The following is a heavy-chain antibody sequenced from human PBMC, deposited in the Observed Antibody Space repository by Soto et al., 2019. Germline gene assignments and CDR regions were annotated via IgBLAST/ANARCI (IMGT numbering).Heavy chain of an antibody. CDR1: GGTFSSYA. Sequence: GASVKVSCKASGGTFSSYAISWVRQAPGQGLEWMGGIIPIFGTANYAQKFQGRVTITADESTSTAYMELSSLRSEDTAVYYCARGGTWELPNHYYSYGMDVWGQGTTVTVSS. CDR2: IIPIFGTA. D-gene: IGHD1-26*01. J-gene: IGHJ6*02. CDR3: ARGGTWELPNHYYSYGMDV. V-gene: IGHV1-69*13.